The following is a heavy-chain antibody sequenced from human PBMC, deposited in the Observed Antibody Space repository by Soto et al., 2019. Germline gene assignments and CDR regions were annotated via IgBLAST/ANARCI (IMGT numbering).Heavy chain of an antibody. D-gene: IGHD3-10*01. Sequence: QVQLVQSGTEVKKPGASVKVSCQASGYSISAYNIHWVRQAPGQGLEWMGWIDPKNGGTVSAQKFQGSLTMTRGTSNSTVYMDLSGLTADDTALYYCGIEDYGIFPYWGPGSLVHVS. CDR2: IDPKNGGT. CDR1: GYSISAYN. V-gene: IGHV1-2*02. J-gene: IGHJ4*01. CDR3: GIEDYGIFPY.